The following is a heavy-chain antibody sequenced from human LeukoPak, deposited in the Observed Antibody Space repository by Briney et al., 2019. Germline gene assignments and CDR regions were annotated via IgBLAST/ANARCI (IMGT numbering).Heavy chain of an antibody. Sequence: PSETLSLTCTVSGDSISSYFWTWIRQPAGQGLEWIGSIYASGITNYNPSLRSQVTMSVDTSKTQFSLKLSSVTAADTAVYYCAREPLQSRPQDVWDKGTTVTVSS. CDR2: IYASGIT. D-gene: IGHD4-11*01. J-gene: IGHJ6*04. CDR1: GDSISSYF. CDR3: AREPLQSRPQDV. V-gene: IGHV4-4*07.